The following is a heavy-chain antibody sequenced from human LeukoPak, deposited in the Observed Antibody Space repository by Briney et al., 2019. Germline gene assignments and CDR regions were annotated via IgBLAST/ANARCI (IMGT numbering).Heavy chain of an antibody. CDR1: GGSISSGGYS. J-gene: IGHJ5*02. Sequence: SETLSLTCAVSGGSISSGGYSWSWIRQPPGKGLEWIGYIYHSGSTYYNPSLKSRVTISVDRSKNQFSLKLSSVTAADTAVYYCARGIAAWNWFDPWGQGTLVTVSS. D-gene: IGHD6-13*01. V-gene: IGHV4-30-2*01. CDR2: IYHSGST. CDR3: ARGIAAWNWFDP.